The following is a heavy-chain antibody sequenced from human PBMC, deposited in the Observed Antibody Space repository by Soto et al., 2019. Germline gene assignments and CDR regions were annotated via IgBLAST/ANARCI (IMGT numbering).Heavy chain of an antibody. V-gene: IGHV4-59*01. CDR3: ARGTAAAGTIDY. CDR2: IYYSGST. J-gene: IGHJ4*02. CDR1: GGSISSYY. Sequence: SETLSLTCTVSGGSISSYYWSWIRQPPGKGLGWIGYIYYSGSTNYNPSLKSRVTISVDTSKNQFPLKLSSVTAADTAVYYCARGTAAAGTIDYWGQGTLVTVSS. D-gene: IGHD6-13*01.